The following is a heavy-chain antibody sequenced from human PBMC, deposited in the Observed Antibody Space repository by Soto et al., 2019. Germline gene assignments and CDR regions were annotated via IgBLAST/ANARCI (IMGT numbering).Heavy chain of an antibody. CDR2: ISSSSSTI. D-gene: IGHD1-26*01. CDR3: ARDGIERGGYFDY. J-gene: IGHJ4*02. CDR1: GFTFSSYS. Sequence: EVQLVESGGGLVQPGGSLRLSCAASGFTFSSYSMNWVRPAPGKGLEWVSYISSSSSTIYYADSVKGRFTISRDNAKNSLYLHMNSLSDADTAVYYCARDGIERGGYFDYWGQGNLVTVSS. V-gene: IGHV3-48*02.